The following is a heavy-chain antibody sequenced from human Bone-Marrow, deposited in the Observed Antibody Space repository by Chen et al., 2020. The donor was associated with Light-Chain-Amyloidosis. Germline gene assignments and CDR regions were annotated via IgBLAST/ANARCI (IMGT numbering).Heavy chain of an antibody. CDR1: GASISSGGFY. J-gene: IGHJ4*02. Sequence: QLQLQESGPGLVKPSQTLSLTCSVSGASISSGGFYWSWIRQHPGTGLEWIGYVYSRGSTHYNPSLKSRLTISADTSKNQFSLNLSSVTAADTAVYYCARVTYFYDSSGYYYNFYFDYWGQGTLVTVSS. CDR2: VYSRGST. D-gene: IGHD3-22*01. V-gene: IGHV4-31*03. CDR3: ARVTYFYDSSGYYYNFYFDY.